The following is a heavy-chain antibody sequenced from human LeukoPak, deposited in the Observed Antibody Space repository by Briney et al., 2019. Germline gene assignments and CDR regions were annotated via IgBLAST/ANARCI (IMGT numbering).Heavy chain of an antibody. V-gene: IGHV3-30*03. CDR2: MSYDGSNK. D-gene: IGHD5-24*01. CDR1: GFTFSSYG. Sequence: GGSLRLSCAASGFTFSSYGMHWVRQAPGKGLEWVAVMSYDGSNKYYADSVKGRFTISRDNSKNTLYLQMNSLRAEDTAVYYCARDQRDGYNHFDYWGQGTLVTVSS. J-gene: IGHJ4*02. CDR3: ARDQRDGYNHFDY.